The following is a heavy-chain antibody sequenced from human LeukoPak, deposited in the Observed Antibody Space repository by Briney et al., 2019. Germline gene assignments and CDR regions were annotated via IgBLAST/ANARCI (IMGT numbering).Heavy chain of an antibody. V-gene: IGHV4-4*07. CDR1: GASIMRDY. Sequence: SETLSLTCTVSGASIMRDYWNWVRQPAGEGLEWIGRTHYSGATNENPSLRSRLTMSADTSKNQFSLKLSSVTAADTAVYYCARDMGIEHYGSGGLAFEIWGQGTVVTVSS. D-gene: IGHD3-10*01. CDR3: ARDMGIEHYGSGGLAFEI. J-gene: IGHJ3*02. CDR2: THYSGAT.